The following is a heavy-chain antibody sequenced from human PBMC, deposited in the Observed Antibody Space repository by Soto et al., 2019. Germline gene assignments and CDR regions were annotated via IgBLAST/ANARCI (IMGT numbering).Heavy chain of an antibody. J-gene: IGHJ2*01. CDR2: INPSGGRT. V-gene: IGHV1-46*01. CDR1: GYTFTSYY. Sequence: ASVKVSCKASGYTFTSYYMHWVRQAPGQGLEWMGIINPSGGRTSYAQKFQGRVTMTRDTSTSSVYMELSSLSSEDTGVYYCARAYCGGDCLYAAPYGRDGWRRG. CDR3: ARAYCGGDCLYAAPYGRDG. D-gene: IGHD2-21*02.